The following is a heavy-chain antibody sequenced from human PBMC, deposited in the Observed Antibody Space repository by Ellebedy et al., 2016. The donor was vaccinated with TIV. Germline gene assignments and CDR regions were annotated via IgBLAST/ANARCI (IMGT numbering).Heavy chain of an antibody. CDR3: AREPYYDTLTGESRGDDF. Sequence: SETLSLTCTVSGGSISSINYYWGWIRQPPGKGLEWIGNIYYTGSTFYTPSLKSRVTISVDTSKNQFSLKLTSVTAAYTAVYYCAREPYYDTLTGESRGDDFWGQGTLVTVSS. D-gene: IGHD3-9*01. J-gene: IGHJ4*02. V-gene: IGHV4-39*07. CDR1: GGSISSINYY. CDR2: IYYTGST.